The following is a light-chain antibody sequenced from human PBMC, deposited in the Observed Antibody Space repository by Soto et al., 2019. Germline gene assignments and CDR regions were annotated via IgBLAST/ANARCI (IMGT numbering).Light chain of an antibody. CDR1: QNVISSH. V-gene: IGKV3-20*01. CDR2: GAS. J-gene: IGKJ2*01. CDR3: QQYGISPT. Sequence: VLTQSPGTLSLSPGERATLSCRASQNVISSHLAWYQQKPGQAPRLLIYGASSGATGIPDRFSGSGSGTDFTLTISRLEPEDFAVYYCQQYGISPTFGQGTKVDIK.